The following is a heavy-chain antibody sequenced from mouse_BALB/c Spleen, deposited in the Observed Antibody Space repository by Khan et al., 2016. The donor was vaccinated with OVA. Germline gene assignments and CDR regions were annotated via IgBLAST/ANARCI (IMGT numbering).Heavy chain of an antibody. D-gene: IGHD3-1*01. CDR2: IDPANGNT. CDR1: GFNIKDTY. J-gene: IGHJ3*01. Sequence: EVQLQQSGAELVKPGASVKLSCTASGFNIKDTYMHWVKQRPEQDLEWIGRIDPANGNTKYDPKFQGKATITADTSSNPAYLHLSSLTSEDTAVYYCARGAPGLAWFAYWGQGSLVTVSA. CDR3: ARGAPGLAWFAY. V-gene: IGHV14-3*02.